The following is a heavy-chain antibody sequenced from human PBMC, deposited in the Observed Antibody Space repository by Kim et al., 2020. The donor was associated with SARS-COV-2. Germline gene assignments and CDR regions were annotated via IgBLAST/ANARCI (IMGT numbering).Heavy chain of an antibody. J-gene: IGHJ3*02. Sequence: GGSLRLSCAASGFSFSTYEMSWVRQAPGKGLEWVSYISGSGRGIHYAYSVKGRFTISRDNAKKSLFLQMNSLRAEDTAVYYCAREVTVTPDAFDIWGQGTLVTVSS. D-gene: IGHD2-21*02. CDR2: ISGSGRGI. CDR3: AREVTVTPDAFDI. V-gene: IGHV3-48*03. CDR1: GFSFSTYE.